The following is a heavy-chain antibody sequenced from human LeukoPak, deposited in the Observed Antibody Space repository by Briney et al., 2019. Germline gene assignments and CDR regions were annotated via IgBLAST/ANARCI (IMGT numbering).Heavy chain of an antibody. CDR1: GFTFSSYW. CDR2: IKLDGSGK. V-gene: IGHV3-7*01. J-gene: IGHJ5*02. Sequence: GGSLRLSCAASGFTFSSYWMSWVRQAPGKGLEWVANIKLDGSGKYYVDSVKGRFTISRDNAKKSLYLQMNSLRAEDTAVYYCARDLMTTVARGWFDPWGQGTLVTVSS. D-gene: IGHD4-23*01. CDR3: ARDLMTTVARGWFDP.